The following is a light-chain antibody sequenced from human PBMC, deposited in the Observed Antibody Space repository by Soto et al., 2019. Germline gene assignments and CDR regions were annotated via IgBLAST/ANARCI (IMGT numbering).Light chain of an antibody. CDR1: NNDVGGYNL. CDR2: EAS. CDR3: CSFAGGATFV. Sequence: QSALTQPASMSGSPGQSITISCTGTNNDVGGYNLVSWYQQHPGKAPKLIIYEASQRPSGISHRFSGSRSGNTASLTISELQTEDEADYSCCSFAGGATFVFGGGTKLTVL. J-gene: IGLJ2*01. V-gene: IGLV2-23*02.